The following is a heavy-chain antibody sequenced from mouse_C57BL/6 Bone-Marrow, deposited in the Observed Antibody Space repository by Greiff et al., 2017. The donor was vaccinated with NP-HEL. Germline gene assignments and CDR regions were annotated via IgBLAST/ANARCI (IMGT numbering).Heavy chain of an antibody. D-gene: IGHD1-1*01. V-gene: IGHV5-17*01. CDR1: GFTFSDYG. CDR2: ISSGSSTI. Sequence: EVKVVESGGGLVKPGGSLKLSCAASGFTFSDYGMHWVRQAPEKGLEWVAYISSGSSTIYYADTEKGRFTISRDNAKHTLFLQMTSLRSEDTAMYYCAWSHYYGSSYVPYWYFDVWGTGTTVTVSS. CDR3: AWSHYYGSSYVPYWYFDV. J-gene: IGHJ1*03.